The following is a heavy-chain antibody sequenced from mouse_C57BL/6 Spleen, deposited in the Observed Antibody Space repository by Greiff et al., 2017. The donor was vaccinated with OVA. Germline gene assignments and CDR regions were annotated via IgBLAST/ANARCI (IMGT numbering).Heavy chain of an antibody. CDR3: ERETGTAY. D-gene: IGHD4-1*01. J-gene: IGHJ3*01. CDR1: GFTFSSYG. CDR2: ISSGGSYT. V-gene: IGHV5-6*01. Sequence: EVKLVESGGDLVKPGGSLKLSCAASGFTFSSYGMSWVRQTPDKRLEWVATISSGGSYTYYPTSVKGRFTISRATAKNTLYLQMSSLKSEDTTMYYCERETGTAYWGQGTLVTVSA.